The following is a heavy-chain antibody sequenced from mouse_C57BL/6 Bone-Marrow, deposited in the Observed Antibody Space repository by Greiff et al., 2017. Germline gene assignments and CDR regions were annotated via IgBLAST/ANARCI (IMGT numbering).Heavy chain of an antibody. Sequence: QVQLKQSGAELMKPGASVKLSCKATGYTFTGYWIEWVKQRPGHGLEWIGEILPGSGSTNYNEKFKGKATFTADTSSNTAYMQLSSLTTEDSAIYYCARGTDDDYYGSSYWYFDVWGTGTTVTVSS. CDR2: ILPGSGST. D-gene: IGHD1-1*01. J-gene: IGHJ1*03. CDR1: GYTFTGYW. V-gene: IGHV1-9*01. CDR3: ARGTDDDYYGSSYWYFDV.